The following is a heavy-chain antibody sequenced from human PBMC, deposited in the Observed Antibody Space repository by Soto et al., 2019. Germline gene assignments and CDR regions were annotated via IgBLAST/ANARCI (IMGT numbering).Heavy chain of an antibody. CDR1: GFTVSSNY. CDR2: IYSGGGT. Sequence: EVQLVESGGGLVQPGGSLRLSCAASGFTVSSNYMSWVRQAPGKGLEWVSVIYSGGGTYYADSVKGRFTISRDNSKNTLYLQMNSLRAEDTAVYYCARDRNYGDRYYFDYWGQGTLVTVSS. V-gene: IGHV3-66*01. J-gene: IGHJ4*02. CDR3: ARDRNYGDRYYFDY. D-gene: IGHD4-17*01.